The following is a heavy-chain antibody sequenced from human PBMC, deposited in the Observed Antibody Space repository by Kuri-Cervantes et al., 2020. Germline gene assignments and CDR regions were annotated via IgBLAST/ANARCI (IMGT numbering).Heavy chain of an antibody. J-gene: IGHJ5*02. CDR2: INHSGST. V-gene: IGHV4-34*01. Sequence: GSLRLSCAVYGGSFSGYYWSWIRQPPGKGLEWIGEINHSGSTYYNPSLKGRVTISVDTSKNQFSLKLSSVTAADTAVYYCARDLDWFDPWGQGTLVTVSS. CDR3: ARDLDWFDP. CDR1: GGSFSGYY.